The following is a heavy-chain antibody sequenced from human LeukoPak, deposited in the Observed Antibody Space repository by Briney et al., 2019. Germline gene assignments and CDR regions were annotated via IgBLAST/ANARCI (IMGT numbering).Heavy chain of an antibody. D-gene: IGHD3-10*01. CDR1: GFTFSSYG. CDR2: ISYDGSNK. V-gene: IGHV3-30*18. J-gene: IGHJ6*02. Sequence: GGSLRLSCAASGFTFSSYGMHRVRQAPGKGLEWVAVISYDGSNKYYADSVKGRFTISRDNSKNTLYLQMNSLRAEDTAVYYCAKDLLPASMVRGVIHGHYYYGMDVWGQGTTVTVSS. CDR3: AKDLLPASMVRGVIHGHYYYGMDV.